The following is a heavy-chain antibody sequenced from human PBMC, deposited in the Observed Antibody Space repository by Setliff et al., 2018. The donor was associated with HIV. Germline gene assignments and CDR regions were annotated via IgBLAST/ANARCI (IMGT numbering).Heavy chain of an antibody. D-gene: IGHD2-15*01. Sequence: SETLSLTCAVYGGSFSGYYWSWIRQPPGKGLEWIGEINHSGSTNYNPSLKSRATISVDTSKNQFSLKLNSVTAADTAVYFCAREVDKRQDSDAFDIWGPGAMVTVSS. CDR3: AREVDKRQDSDAFDI. CDR2: INHSGST. J-gene: IGHJ3*02. V-gene: IGHV4-34*09. CDR1: GGSFSGYY.